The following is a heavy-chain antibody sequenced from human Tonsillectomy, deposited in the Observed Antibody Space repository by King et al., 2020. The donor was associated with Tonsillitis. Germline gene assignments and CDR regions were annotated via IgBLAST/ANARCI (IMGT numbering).Heavy chain of an antibody. CDR2: IYSSGSA. CDR3: ARDHSGSYLDYFDS. V-gene: IGHV4-59*01. CDR1: RGSMSNYY. Sequence: VQLQESGPGLVKASETLSLTCSVSRGSMSNYYWSWIRQPPGKGLEWSGYIYSSGSANYNPSLKRRVTISVDTAKNQFSLKLTSVTAADTAVYYCARDHSGSYLDYFDSWGQGTLVTVSS. J-gene: IGHJ4*02. D-gene: IGHD1-26*01.